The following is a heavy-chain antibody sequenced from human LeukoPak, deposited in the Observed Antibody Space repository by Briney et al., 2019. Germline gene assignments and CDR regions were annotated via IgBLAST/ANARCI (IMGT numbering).Heavy chain of an antibody. D-gene: IGHD1-26*01. CDR3: ARATWELLNFDY. Sequence: SSQTLSLTCTVSGGSISSGDYYWSWIRQPPWKGLEWIGYIYYSGSTYYNPSLKSRVTISVDTSKNQFSLKLSSVTAADTAVYYCARATWELLNFDYWGQGTLVTVSS. J-gene: IGHJ4*02. CDR1: GGSISSGDYY. CDR2: IYYSGST. V-gene: IGHV4-30-4*08.